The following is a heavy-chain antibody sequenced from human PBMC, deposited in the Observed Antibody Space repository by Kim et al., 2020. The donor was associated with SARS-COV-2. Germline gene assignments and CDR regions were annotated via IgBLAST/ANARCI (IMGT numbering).Heavy chain of an antibody. D-gene: IGHD3-3*01. CDR2: IYYSGST. CDR1: GGSISSGDYY. J-gene: IGHJ5*02. CDR3: ARRERITIFGVVQWFDA. Sequence: SETLSLTCTVSGGSISSGDYYWSWIRQPPGKGLEWIGYIYYSGSTYYNPSLKSRVTISVDTSKNQFSLKLSSVTAADRAVYYCARRERITIFGVVQWFDAWGQGALVTVSS. V-gene: IGHV4-30-4*01.